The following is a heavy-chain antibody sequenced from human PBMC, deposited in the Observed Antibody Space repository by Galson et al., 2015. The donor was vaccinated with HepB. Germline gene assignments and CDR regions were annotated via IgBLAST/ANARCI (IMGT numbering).Heavy chain of an antibody. CDR1: GFTFSSYA. D-gene: IGHD2-2*02. J-gene: IGHJ3*02. V-gene: IGHV3-23*01. CDR2: ISGSGGST. CDR3: ANLRVSDTRDTFDI. Sequence: SLRLSCAASGFTFSSYAMSWVRQAPGKGLEWVSAISGSGGSTYYADSVKGRFTVSRDNSKHTLYLHMNSLRAEDTAVYYCANLRVSDTRDTFDIWGQGTMVTVSS.